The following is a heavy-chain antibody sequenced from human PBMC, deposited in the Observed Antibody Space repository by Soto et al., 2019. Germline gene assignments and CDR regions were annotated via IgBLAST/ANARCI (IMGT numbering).Heavy chain of an antibody. D-gene: IGHD3-16*01. CDR2: IYWADDK. CDR3: AHIPNYYQYDWFDP. Sequence: QITLKESGPTLVKPTQTLTLTCTFSGFSLTTRGVGVGWIRQPPGKALACLALIYWADDKRYSPSLQSRLSITKDTSKNQVVLTMTNVDPVDTATYYCAHIPNYYQYDWFDPWGQGTLVYVSS. CDR1: GFSLTTRGVG. J-gene: IGHJ5*02. V-gene: IGHV2-5*02.